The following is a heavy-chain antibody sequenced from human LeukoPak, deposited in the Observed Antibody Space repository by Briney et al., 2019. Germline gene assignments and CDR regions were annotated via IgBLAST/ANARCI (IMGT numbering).Heavy chain of an antibody. CDR1: GFTFNNYW. Sequence: PGGSLRLSCAASGFTFNNYWMSWVRQAPGKGLEWVANIKLDGSEKYYVDSVKGRFTISRDNAKNSLYLQMNGLRAEDTAIYYCARGDDSGYYDYFDYWGQGALVTVSS. CDR3: ARGDDSGYYDYFDY. CDR2: IKLDGSEK. V-gene: IGHV3-7*03. D-gene: IGHD5-12*01. J-gene: IGHJ4*02.